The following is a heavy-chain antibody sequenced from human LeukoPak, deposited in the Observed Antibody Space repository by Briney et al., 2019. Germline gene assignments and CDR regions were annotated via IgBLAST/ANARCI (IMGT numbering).Heavy chain of an antibody. D-gene: IGHD6-13*01. CDR1: GFTFSNYW. J-gene: IGHJ4*02. Sequence: PGRSLRLSCAASGFTFSNYWMNWVRQAPGKGLEWVANIKQDGSEKYYVDSVKGRFTISRDNAKNSLYLQLNSLRAEDTAVYYCAVSYSGSLDYWGQGTLVTVSS. V-gene: IGHV3-7*02. CDR3: AVSYSGSLDY. CDR2: IKQDGSEK.